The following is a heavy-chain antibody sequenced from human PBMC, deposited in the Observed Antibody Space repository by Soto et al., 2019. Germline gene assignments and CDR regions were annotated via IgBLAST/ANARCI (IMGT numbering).Heavy chain of an antibody. V-gene: IGHV1-69*06. CDR2: IIPIFGTA. CDR3: ASSTGVVVINYYYYGMDV. D-gene: IGHD3-22*01. Sequence: QVQLVQSGAEVKKPGSSVKVSCKASGGTFSSYAISWVRQAPGQGLEWMGGIIPIFGTANYAQKFQCRVTITADKSTSTAYMELSSLRSEDTAVYYCASSTGVVVINYYYYGMDVWGQGTTVTVSS. J-gene: IGHJ6*02. CDR1: GGTFSSYA.